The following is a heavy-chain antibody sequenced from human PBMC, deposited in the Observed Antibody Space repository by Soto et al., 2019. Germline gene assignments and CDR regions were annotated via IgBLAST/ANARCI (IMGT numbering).Heavy chain of an antibody. CDR1: GFTFSSYA. V-gene: IGHV3-30-3*01. D-gene: IGHD2-2*01. J-gene: IGHJ6*02. Sequence: PGGSLRLSCAASGFTFSSYAMHWVRQAPGKGLEWVAVISYDGTNKYYADSVKGRFTISRDNSKNTLYLQMNSLRAEDTAVYYCARDGXVVPADAPHYYYYGMDVWGQGTTVTVSS. CDR3: ARDGXVVPADAPHYYYYGMDV. CDR2: ISYDGTNK.